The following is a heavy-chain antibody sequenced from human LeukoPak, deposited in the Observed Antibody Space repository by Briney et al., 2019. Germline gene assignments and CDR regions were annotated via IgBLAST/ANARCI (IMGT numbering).Heavy chain of an antibody. Sequence: GASVKVSCKASGYTFTGYYMHWVRQAPGQGLEWMGRFNPNSGATNSAQKFQGGVIMTGDTSISTAYMELSRLRSDDTAVYYCARELANFFDYWGQGTLVTVSS. D-gene: IGHD6-6*01. CDR2: FNPNSGAT. V-gene: IGHV1-2*06. CDR1: GYTFTGYY. J-gene: IGHJ4*02. CDR3: ARELANFFDY.